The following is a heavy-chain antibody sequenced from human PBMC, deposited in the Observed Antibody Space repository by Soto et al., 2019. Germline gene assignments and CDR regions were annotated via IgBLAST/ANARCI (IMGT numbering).Heavy chain of an antibody. V-gene: IGHV2-5*02. CDR3: AHGAGWLFDY. Sequence: QITLEASGPALVKPTQTLTLTCTFSGFSLNTRAVGVGWTRQPPGKALEWLAFIYWDDNKYYSPPLKSRLTITKDTSKNQVVLTMTNTGPVDTATYYCAHGAGWLFDYWGQGTQVTVSS. CDR1: GFSLNTRAVG. J-gene: IGHJ4*02. D-gene: IGHD6-19*01. CDR2: IYWDDNK.